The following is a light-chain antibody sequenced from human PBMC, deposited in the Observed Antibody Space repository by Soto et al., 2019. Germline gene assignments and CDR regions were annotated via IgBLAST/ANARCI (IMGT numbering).Light chain of an antibody. CDR1: QSISSY. J-gene: IGKJ1*01. Sequence: DIQMTQSPSSLSASVGDRVTITCRASQSISSYLNWYQQKPGKAPKLLIYAASSLQSGVPSRFSGSRSGTDFTLTISSLQPEDFATYYCQQSYSTWTFCQGTKVEIK. CDR2: AAS. V-gene: IGKV1-39*01. CDR3: QQSYSTWT.